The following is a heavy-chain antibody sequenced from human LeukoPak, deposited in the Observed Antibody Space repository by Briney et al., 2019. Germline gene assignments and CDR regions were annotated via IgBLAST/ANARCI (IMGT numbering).Heavy chain of an antibody. D-gene: IGHD3-22*01. CDR3: ARERGYYDSRGYYYRYWYFDL. V-gene: IGHV4-59*01. Sequence: PSETLSLTCTVSGGSISSYYWSWIRRPPGKGLEWIGYINYCGSTNYNPSLKSRVTISVDTSKNQFSLKLSSVTAADTAVYYCARERGYYDSRGYYYRYWYFDLWGRGTLVTVSS. J-gene: IGHJ2*01. CDR2: INYCGST. CDR1: GGSISSYY.